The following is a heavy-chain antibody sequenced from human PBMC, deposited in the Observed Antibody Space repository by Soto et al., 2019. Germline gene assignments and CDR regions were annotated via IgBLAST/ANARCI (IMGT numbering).Heavy chain of an antibody. V-gene: IGHV1-69*13. Sequence: ASVKVSCKASGGTFGNYARAWVRQAPGQGLEWMGGLIPISRTTNYAQKLQGRVTITADESTSTAYMELSSLRPEDTAVYYCARGSGGTTNNAGAFDIWGQGTMLTVSS. D-gene: IGHD1-1*01. CDR2: LIPISRTT. CDR1: GGTFGNYA. CDR3: ARGSGGTTNNAGAFDI. J-gene: IGHJ3*02.